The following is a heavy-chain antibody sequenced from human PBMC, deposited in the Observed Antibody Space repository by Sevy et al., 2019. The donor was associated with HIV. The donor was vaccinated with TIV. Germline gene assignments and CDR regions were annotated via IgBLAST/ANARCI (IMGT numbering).Heavy chain of an antibody. Sequence: ASVKVSCKASRFTFTGYYFHWVRQAPGQGLEWMGQMNPNSGGTKYAEKFQGRVTMTRDTSITTAYMELSSLTSDDTAVYYCTRQSSDILSDPTPFDYWGQGTLVTVSS. J-gene: IGHJ4*02. CDR3: TRQSSDILSDPTPFDY. D-gene: IGHD3-9*01. CDR1: RFTFTGYY. V-gene: IGHV1-2*06. CDR2: MNPNSGGT.